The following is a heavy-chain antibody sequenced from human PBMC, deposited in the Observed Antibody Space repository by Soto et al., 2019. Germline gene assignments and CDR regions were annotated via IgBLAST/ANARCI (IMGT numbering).Heavy chain of an antibody. D-gene: IGHD3-3*01. CDR1: GYTFTSYD. J-gene: IGHJ6*03. CDR3: VRGGTYYDFWSGYSDYYYYMDV. CDR2: MNPNSGNT. V-gene: IGHV1-8*01. Sequence: ASVKVSCKASGYTFTSYDINWVRQATGQGLEWMGWMNPNSGNTGYAQKFQGRVTMTRNTSISTAYMELSSLRSEDTAVYYCVRGGTYYDFWSGYSDYYYYMDVWGKGTTVTVSS.